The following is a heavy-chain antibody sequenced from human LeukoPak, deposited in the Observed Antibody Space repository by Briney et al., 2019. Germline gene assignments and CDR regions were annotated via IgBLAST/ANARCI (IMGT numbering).Heavy chain of an antibody. J-gene: IGHJ4*02. Sequence: SETLSLTCTVSGASISSSSYYWGWIRQPPGKGLEWVGSISYSGNTYSNPSLKSRLAISLDTSRNQLSLKLSSVTAADTAVYYCARENVRTFDYWGQGTLVTVSS. CDR3: ARENVRTFDY. V-gene: IGHV4-39*07. CDR1: GASISSSSYY. D-gene: IGHD1-14*01. CDR2: ISYSGNT.